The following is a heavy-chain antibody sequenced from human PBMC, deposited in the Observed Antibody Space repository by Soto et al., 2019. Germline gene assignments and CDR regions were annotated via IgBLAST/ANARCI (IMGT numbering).Heavy chain of an antibody. Sequence: QVQLVQSGAEVKKPGASVKVSCKASGYTFTSYAMHWVRQAPGQRLEWMGWINVGNGNTKYSQKFQGRVTITRDTSASTAYMELSSLRSEDTAVYYCARSIVVVTAADYWGQGTPDTVSS. CDR2: INVGNGNT. J-gene: IGHJ4*02. V-gene: IGHV1-3*01. CDR1: GYTFTSYA. CDR3: ARSIVVVTAADY. D-gene: IGHD2-21*02.